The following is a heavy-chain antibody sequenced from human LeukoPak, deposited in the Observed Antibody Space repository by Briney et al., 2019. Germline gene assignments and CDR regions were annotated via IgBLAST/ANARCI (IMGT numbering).Heavy chain of an antibody. V-gene: IGHV1-3*01. Sequence: ASVKVSCKASGYTFTTYSIFWVRQAPGQGLEWMGWINAGNGNTKYSQKLQGRVTITRDTSANTAYVELSSLRSEDTAVYYCAREHDFLIDYSFDYWGQGTLVTVSS. CDR2: INAGNGNT. CDR1: GYTFTTYS. CDR3: AREHDFLIDYSFDY. D-gene: IGHD3-3*01. J-gene: IGHJ4*02.